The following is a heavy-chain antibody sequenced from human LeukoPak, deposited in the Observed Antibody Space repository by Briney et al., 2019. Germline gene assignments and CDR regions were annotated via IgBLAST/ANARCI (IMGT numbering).Heavy chain of an antibody. D-gene: IGHD5-12*01. J-gene: IGHJ4*02. CDR1: GFPFTVYP. CDR2: SSSDETYK. V-gene: IGHV3-30-3*01. Sequence: GGSLRLSCAASGFPFTVYPTHWVRQAPGKGLEWVSVSSSDETYKFYADSVRGRFTISRDNSKNTLYLQLNSLRPDDTAVYYCARDQLAYSGYDTLFDYWGQGTLVTVSS. CDR3: ARDQLAYSGYDTLFDY.